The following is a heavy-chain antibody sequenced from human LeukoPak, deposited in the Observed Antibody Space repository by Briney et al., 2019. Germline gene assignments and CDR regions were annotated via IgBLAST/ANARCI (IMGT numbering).Heavy chain of an antibody. CDR3: ARALGYCSGGSCTRGYNWFDP. V-gene: IGHV4-39*01. CDR2: IYYGGST. CDR1: GGSISSSDYY. D-gene: IGHD2-15*01. J-gene: IGHJ5*02. Sequence: SETLSLTCTVSGGSISSSDYYWGWIRQPPGKGLEWIGSIYYGGSTYYNPSLKSRVTISVDTSMNQFSLKLSFVTTADTAVYYCARALGYCSGGSCTRGYNWFDPWGQGTLVTVPS.